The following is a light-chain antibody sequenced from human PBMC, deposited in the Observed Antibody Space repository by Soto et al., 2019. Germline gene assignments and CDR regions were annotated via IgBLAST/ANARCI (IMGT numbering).Light chain of an antibody. V-gene: IGKV3-20*01. CDR2: GVS. CDR1: QTITLNY. Sequence: EIVLTQSLGTLSLSPGERATLSCRASQTITLNYLAWYQQKPGQAPRLLIYGVSTRATGIPDKFSGSGSGTDFTLTISRLEPEDFAVYYCQQYGSSPFTFGPGSKVDIK. J-gene: IGKJ3*01. CDR3: QQYGSSPFT.